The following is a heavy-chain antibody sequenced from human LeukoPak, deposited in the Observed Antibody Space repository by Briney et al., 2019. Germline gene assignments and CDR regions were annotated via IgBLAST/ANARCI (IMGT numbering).Heavy chain of an antibody. V-gene: IGHV1-2*02. D-gene: IGHD3-22*01. CDR1: GYTFTGYY. J-gene: IGHJ6*03. Sequence: ASVKVSCKASGYTFTGYYMHWVRQAPGQGLEWMGWINPNSGGTNYAQKFQGRVTMTRDTSISTAYMELSRLRSEDTAVYYCARRYYDSSGPYYYYYMDVWGKGTRSPSP. CDR3: ARRYYDSSGPYYYYYMDV. CDR2: INPNSGGT.